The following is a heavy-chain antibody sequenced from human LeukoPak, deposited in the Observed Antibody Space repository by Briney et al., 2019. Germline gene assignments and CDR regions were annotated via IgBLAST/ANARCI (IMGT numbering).Heavy chain of an antibody. CDR2: IFIDGDT. J-gene: IGHJ4*02. Sequence: PGGSLRLSRAASGFTVSINYMSWVRQAPGKGLEWVSSIFIDGDTYYADSVAGRFTISRDNSKNTLHLQMNSLRAEDTGIYYCAVAVMPYYFDHWGQGTRVTVSS. CDR1: GFTVSINY. CDR3: AVAVMPYYFDH. D-gene: IGHD6-19*01. V-gene: IGHV3-53*01.